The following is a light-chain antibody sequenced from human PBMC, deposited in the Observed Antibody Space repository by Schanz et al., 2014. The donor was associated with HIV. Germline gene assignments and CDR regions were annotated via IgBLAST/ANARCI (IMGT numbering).Light chain of an antibody. J-gene: IGKJ4*01. CDR3: KHLNSYPLT. V-gene: IGKV3-15*01. CDR1: QSLNRN. Sequence: VMRQSPATLSVSPGGRATLSCRASQSLNRNLAWYQQKPGQAPRLLIYGVSMRATGIPARFSGSGSGTEFTLTISSLQPEDFATYYCKHLNSYPLTFGGGTRVEI. CDR2: GVS.